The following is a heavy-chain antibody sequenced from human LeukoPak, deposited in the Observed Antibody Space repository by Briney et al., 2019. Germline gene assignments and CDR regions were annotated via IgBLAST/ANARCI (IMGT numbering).Heavy chain of an antibody. V-gene: IGHV4-59*01. CDR1: GGSISTYY. J-gene: IGHJ4*02. Sequence: SETLSLTCTVSGGSISTYYWTWIRQPPGKGLEWIGYMYYNGGSNYNPSLKSRVTISVDTSKNQFSLKLTSVTAADTALYYCARGPSDGYGGNSDYWGQGTPVTVSS. CDR3: ARGPSDGYGGNSDY. D-gene: IGHD4-23*01. CDR2: MYYNGGS.